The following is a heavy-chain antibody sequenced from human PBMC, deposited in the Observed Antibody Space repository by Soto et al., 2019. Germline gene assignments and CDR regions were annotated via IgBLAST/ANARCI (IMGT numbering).Heavy chain of an antibody. Sequence: QVQLQESGPGLVKPSQTLSLTCTVSGGSISSGNHYWSWIRQSPGKGLELIGYIYFSGSTYYNPSLKSRDILSLDTSKNHFSLQLPSVTAADTAVYYCASSDYYYGSGSYYALDYWGQGTLVTVSS. CDR3: ASSDYYYGSGSYYALDY. CDR2: IYFSGST. D-gene: IGHD3-10*01. J-gene: IGHJ4*02. CDR1: GGSISSGNHY. V-gene: IGHV4-30-4*01.